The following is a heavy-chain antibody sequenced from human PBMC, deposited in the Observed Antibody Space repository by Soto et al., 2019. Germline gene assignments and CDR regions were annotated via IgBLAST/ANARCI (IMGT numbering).Heavy chain of an antibody. V-gene: IGHV1-69*13. CDR2: IIPIFGTA. D-gene: IGHD3-22*01. Sequence: ASVKVSCKASGGTFSSDAISWVRQAPGQGLEWMGGIIPIFGTANYAQKFQGRVTITADESTSTAYMELRSLRSDDTAVYYCARDQLGRYYYDSSGYHGAGYWGQGTLVTVSS. CDR3: ARDQLGRYYYDSSGYHGAGY. CDR1: GGTFSSDA. J-gene: IGHJ4*02.